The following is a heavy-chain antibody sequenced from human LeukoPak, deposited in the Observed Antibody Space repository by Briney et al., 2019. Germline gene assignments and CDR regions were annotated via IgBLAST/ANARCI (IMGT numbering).Heavy chain of an antibody. Sequence: SETLSLTCAVSGGSIDSHFWSWIRQPPGKGLEWIGNIFFSGSTNNNPSLESRLTISQDSSKNQVSLRLTSATAADTAIYYCARLKVADSESFDLWGHGTLVTVSS. V-gene: IGHV4-59*08. J-gene: IGHJ3*01. CDR2: IFFSGST. CDR1: GGSIDSHF. CDR3: ARLKVADSESFDL.